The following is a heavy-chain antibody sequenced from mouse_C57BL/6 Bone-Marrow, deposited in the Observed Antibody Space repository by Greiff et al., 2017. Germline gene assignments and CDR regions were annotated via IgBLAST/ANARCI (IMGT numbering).Heavy chain of an antibody. Sequence: QVQLKQPGPELVKPGASVKLSCKASGYTFTSYWMHWVKQRPGKGLEWIGNINPNTGGSNYNEKFKNKATLTVDNSSRTTYMQLSRLTSDDAAVYFCARSGVYGSSLYWYFDVWGTGTTVTVSS. V-gene: IGHV1-53*01. CDR2: INPNTGGS. CDR1: GYTFTSYW. D-gene: IGHD1-1*01. J-gene: IGHJ1*03. CDR3: ARSGVYGSSLYWYFDV.